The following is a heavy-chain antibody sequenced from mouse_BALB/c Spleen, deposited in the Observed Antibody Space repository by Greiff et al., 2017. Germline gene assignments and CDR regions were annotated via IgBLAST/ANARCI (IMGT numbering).Heavy chain of an antibody. V-gene: IGHV3-2*02. J-gene: IGHJ3*01. D-gene: IGHD1-1*01. CDR2: ISYSGST. Sequence: EVQLQESGPGLVKPSQSLSLTCTVTGYSITSDYAWTWIRQFPGNKLEWMGYISYSGSTSYNPSLKSRISITRDTSKNQFFLQLNSVTTEDTATYYCARDYYGSSYDVAYCGQGTLVTVAA. CDR1: GYSITSDYA. CDR3: ARDYYGSSYDVAY.